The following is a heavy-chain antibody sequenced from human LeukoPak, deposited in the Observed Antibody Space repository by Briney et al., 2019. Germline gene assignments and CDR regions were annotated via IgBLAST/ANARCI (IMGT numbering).Heavy chain of an antibody. CDR1: GFSFSTYD. D-gene: IGHD3-10*01. J-gene: IGHJ5*01. V-gene: IGHV3-23*01. CDR3: VKGARVYYHGWENYRDWFGS. Sequence: PGGSLRLSRAASGFSFSTYDVAWVRQAPGRGLEWVSVICGSGNTSYLADSVKGRFSFSSDNSRNTLTLQMSNLRDEDTAVYDCVKGARVYYHGWENYRDWFGSWGQGIQVTVSS. CDR2: ICGSGNTS.